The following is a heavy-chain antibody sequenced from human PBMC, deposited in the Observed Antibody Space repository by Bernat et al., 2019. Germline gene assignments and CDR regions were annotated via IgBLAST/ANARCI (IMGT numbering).Heavy chain of an antibody. Sequence: QVQLQESGPGLVKPSGTLSLTCAVSGGSISSYYWSWIRQPPGDGLEWIGCVYYSRNSDYNPSLKSRATISIDTSKNQVSLKLNSVTAADTAVYFCARHRNKGESGPTFDYWGQGTLVTVSS. CDR2: VYYSRNS. CDR1: GGSISSYY. J-gene: IGHJ4*02. V-gene: IGHV4-59*08. CDR3: ARHRNKGESGPTFDY. D-gene: IGHD1-26*01.